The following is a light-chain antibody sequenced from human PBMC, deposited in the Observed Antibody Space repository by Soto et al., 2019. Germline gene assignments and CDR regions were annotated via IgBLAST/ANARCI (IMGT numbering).Light chain of an antibody. CDR2: AAS. Sequence: DIQVTQSPSSVSASVGDRVTITCRASQDISTWLAWYQQKPGKAPKLLIYAASSLQTGVPSRFSGSGSGTDFSLTISSLEPEDVATYYCQQANSFPRTFGQGTKLEIK. J-gene: IGKJ2*01. CDR3: QQANSFPRT. CDR1: QDISTW. V-gene: IGKV1-12*01.